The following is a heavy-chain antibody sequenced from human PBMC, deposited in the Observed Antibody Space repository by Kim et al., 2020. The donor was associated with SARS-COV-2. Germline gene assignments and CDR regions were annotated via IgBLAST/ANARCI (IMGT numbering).Heavy chain of an antibody. J-gene: IGHJ6*03. CDR2: IYFTGNA. Sequence: SETLSLTCTVSGDSVSPYFWAWIRLSPRTGLEFIGYIYFTGNANYNPSLKSRANLSLDRSKNQVSLTLTSVTAADTAIYYCARKDDRFFYLDVLGKGIT. CDR1: GDSVSPYF. CDR3: ARKDDRFFYLDV. V-gene: IGHV4-59*02. D-gene: IGHD3-3*01.